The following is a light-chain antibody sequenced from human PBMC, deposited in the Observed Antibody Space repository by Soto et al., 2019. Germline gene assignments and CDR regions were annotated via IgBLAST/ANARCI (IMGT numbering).Light chain of an antibody. CDR2: DVS. Sequence: QSALTQPASVSGSPGQSITISCTGTSSDVGDYNYVSWYQQHPGKAPKLMIYDVSNRPTGVSNRFSGSKSGNTASLTISGLQTEEDADYSRSSYRSSSTLVVFGGGTQLTVL. CDR1: SSDVGDYNY. V-gene: IGLV2-14*01. J-gene: IGLJ2*01. CDR3: SSYRSSSTLVV.